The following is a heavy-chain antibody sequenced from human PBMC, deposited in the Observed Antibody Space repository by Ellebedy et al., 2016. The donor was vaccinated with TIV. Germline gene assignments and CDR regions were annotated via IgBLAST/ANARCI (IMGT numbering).Heavy chain of an antibody. D-gene: IGHD6-19*01. CDR2: MHTISGST. CDR3: ARPPGAAVPGPVV. Sequence: ASVKVSCXASGYSFTSYDINWVRQAPGQGFEWMGWMHTISGSTGYAQKFQGRVTMTRDTSMNTAYMEMSSLRAEDTAIYYCARPPGAAVPGPVVWGQGTLVTVSS. J-gene: IGHJ4*02. CDR1: GYSFTSYD. V-gene: IGHV1-8*01.